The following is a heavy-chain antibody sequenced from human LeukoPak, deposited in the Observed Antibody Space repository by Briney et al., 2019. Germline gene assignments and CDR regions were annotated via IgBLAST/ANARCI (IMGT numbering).Heavy chain of an antibody. Sequence: PSETLSLTCTVSGGSISSYYWSWIRQPPGKGLEWIGYIYYSGSTNYNPSLKSRVTISVDTSKNQFSLKLSSVTAADTAVYYCARDLTYYDFWSDHGIDPWGQGTLVTVSS. CDR1: GGSISSYY. V-gene: IGHV4-59*01. J-gene: IGHJ5*02. D-gene: IGHD3-3*01. CDR3: ARDLTYYDFWSDHGIDP. CDR2: IYYSGST.